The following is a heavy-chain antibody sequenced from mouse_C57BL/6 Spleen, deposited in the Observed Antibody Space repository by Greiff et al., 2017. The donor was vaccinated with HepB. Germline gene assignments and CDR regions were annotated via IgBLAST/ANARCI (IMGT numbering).Heavy chain of an antibody. D-gene: IGHD1-1*01. V-gene: IGHV1-50*01. CDR3: ARDGSSYRYFDY. CDR2: IDPSDSYT. J-gene: IGHJ2*01. CDR1: GYTFTSYW. Sequence: QVQLKQPGAELVKPGASVKLSCKASGYTFTSYWMQWVKQRPGQGLEWIGEIDPSDSYTNYNQKFKGKATLTVDTSSSTAYMQLSSLTSEDSAVYCCARDGSSYRYFDYWGQGTTLTVSS.